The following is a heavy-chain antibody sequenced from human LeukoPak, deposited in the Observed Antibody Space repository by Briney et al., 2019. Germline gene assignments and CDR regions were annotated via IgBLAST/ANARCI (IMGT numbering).Heavy chain of an antibody. CDR1: GGTFSSYA. CDR3: ARDWTVTTMRAIDY. D-gene: IGHD4-17*01. Sequence: ASVKVSCKASGGTFSSYAISWVRQAPGQGLEWMGRIIPILGIANYAQKLQGRVTITADKSTSTAYMELSSLRFEDTAVYYCARDWTVTTMRAIDYWGQGTLVTVSS. V-gene: IGHV1-69*04. J-gene: IGHJ4*02. CDR2: IIPILGIA.